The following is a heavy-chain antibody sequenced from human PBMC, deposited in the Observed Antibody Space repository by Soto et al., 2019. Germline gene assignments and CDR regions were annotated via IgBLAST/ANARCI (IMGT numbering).Heavy chain of an antibody. CDR1: GYIFINYG. CDR2: ISGYNGNT. J-gene: IGHJ5*02. D-gene: IGHD2-2*01. CDR3: ARDEVPAANWLDP. Sequence: ASVKVSCKASGYIFINYGITWVRPAPGQGLEWMGWISGYNGNTHHARKFQGRVTMTTDTSTSTAYMELRSLVFDDTAVSYCARDEVPAANWLDPWGQGTLVNVSA. V-gene: IGHV1-18*01.